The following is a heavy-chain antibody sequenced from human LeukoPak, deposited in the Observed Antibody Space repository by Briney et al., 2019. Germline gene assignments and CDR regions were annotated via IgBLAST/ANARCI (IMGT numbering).Heavy chain of an antibody. Sequence: GGSLRLSCAASGFTFSSYEMNWVRQAPGKGLEWVSYISSSGSTIYYADSVKGRFTISRDNAKNSLYLQMNSLKVEDTALYYCARGLFLSGYLDAFDIWGQGTVVTVSS. J-gene: IGHJ3*02. CDR3: ARGLFLSGYLDAFDI. D-gene: IGHD3-22*01. CDR2: ISSSGSTI. CDR1: GFTFSSYE. V-gene: IGHV3-48*03.